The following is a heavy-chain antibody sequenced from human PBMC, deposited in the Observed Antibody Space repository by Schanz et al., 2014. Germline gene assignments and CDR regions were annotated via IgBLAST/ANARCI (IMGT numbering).Heavy chain of an antibody. J-gene: IGHJ6*03. CDR1: GYTFSSYG. CDR3: AGTYCSSTSCYTGYYYMDV. Sequence: QVQLVQSGAEVKKPGSSVKVSCKASGYTFSSYGITWVRQAPGRRLEWMGWINTASGNTRYSEAFQGRVTMTRDTSATTAYMELTSLRSEDTAVYYCAGTYCSSTSCYTGYYYMDVWGKGTTVTVSS. CDR2: INTASGNT. D-gene: IGHD2-2*02. V-gene: IGHV1-3*03.